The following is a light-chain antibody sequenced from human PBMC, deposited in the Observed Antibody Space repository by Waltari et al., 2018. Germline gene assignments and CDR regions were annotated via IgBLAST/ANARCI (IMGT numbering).Light chain of an antibody. CDR1: SSISNN. Sequence: IVITQSPADLAESPGERATLPWQASSSISNNLAWDQHKPGQPPKLLISGASTRATGVPARFSGRWSGTEFTLTISSLQSEDSAIYFCQQYNTWPPSTFGQGTKLEIK. CDR2: GAS. CDR3: QQYNTWPPST. V-gene: IGKV3-15*01. J-gene: IGKJ2*02.